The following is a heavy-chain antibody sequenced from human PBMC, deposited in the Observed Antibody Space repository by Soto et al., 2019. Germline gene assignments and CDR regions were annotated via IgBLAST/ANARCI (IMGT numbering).Heavy chain of an antibody. Sequence: SETLSLTCTVSGGSISSGGYYWSWIRRHPGKGLEWIGYIYYSGSTYYNPSLKSRVTISVDTSKNQFSLKLSSVTAADTAVYYCANIVAKYYFDYWGQGTLVTVSS. J-gene: IGHJ4*02. CDR2: IYYSGST. V-gene: IGHV4-31*03. CDR3: ANIVAKYYFDY. D-gene: IGHD5-12*01. CDR1: GGSISSGGYY.